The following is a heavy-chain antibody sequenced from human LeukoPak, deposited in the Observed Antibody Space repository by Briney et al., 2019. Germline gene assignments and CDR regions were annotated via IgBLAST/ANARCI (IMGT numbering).Heavy chain of an antibody. J-gene: IGHJ4*02. D-gene: IGHD3-10*01. Sequence: GSLRLSCAASGFTFSSYGMSWVRQAPGKGLEWVSAISGSGGSTYYADSVKGRFTISRDNSKNTLYLQMNSLRAEDTAVYYCAKADLVGSATDYWGQGTLVTVSS. CDR1: GFTFSSYG. V-gene: IGHV3-23*01. CDR3: AKADLVGSATDY. CDR2: ISGSGGST.